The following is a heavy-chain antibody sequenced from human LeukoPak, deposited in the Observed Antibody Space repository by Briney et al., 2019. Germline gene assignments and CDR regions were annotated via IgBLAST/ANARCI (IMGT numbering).Heavy chain of an antibody. CDR1: GYTFTSYG. V-gene: IGHV1-18*01. J-gene: IGHJ4*02. CDR3: ARDSGEDYYDSSGYPYFDY. D-gene: IGHD3-22*01. Sequence: GASVKVSCKASGYTFTSYGISWVRQAPGQGLEWMGWISSYNGKTNYAQKLQGRVTMTTDTSTSTAYMELRSLRSDDTAVYYCARDSGEDYYDSSGYPYFDYWGQGTLVTVSS. CDR2: ISSYNGKT.